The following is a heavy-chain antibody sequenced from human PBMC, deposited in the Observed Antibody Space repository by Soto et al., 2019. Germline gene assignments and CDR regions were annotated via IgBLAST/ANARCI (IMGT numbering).Heavy chain of an antibody. CDR2: IYYSGST. V-gene: IGHV4-30-4*01. CDR3: ARERSTMLRGPFWYYGIHV. Sequence: SETLSLTCTVSGGSISSGDYYWSWIRQPPGKGLEWIGYIYYSGSTYYNPSLKSRVTISVDTSKNQFSLKLSSVTAADTAVYYCARERSTMLRGPFWYYGIHVCGEGTPVTVYS. D-gene: IGHD3-10*01. CDR1: GGSISSGDYY. J-gene: IGHJ6*04.